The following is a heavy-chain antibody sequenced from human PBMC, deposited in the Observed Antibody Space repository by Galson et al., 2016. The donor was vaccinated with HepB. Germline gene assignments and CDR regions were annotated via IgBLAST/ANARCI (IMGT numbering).Heavy chain of an antibody. CDR3: AKATSGSAYGSRYFQH. J-gene: IGHJ1*01. CDR1: GFTFNDYA. D-gene: IGHD3-10*01. CDR2: ISWNSGRI. Sequence: SLRLSCATSGFTFNDYAMHWVRQAPGKGLEWVSGISWNSGRIDYADSVKGRFTVSRDNAKNSLYLQINSLRAEDTALYYSAKATSGSAYGSRYFQHWGQGTLVTVSS. V-gene: IGHV3-9*01.